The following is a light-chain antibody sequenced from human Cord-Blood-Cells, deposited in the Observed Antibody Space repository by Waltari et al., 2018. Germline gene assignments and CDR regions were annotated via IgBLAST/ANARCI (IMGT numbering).Light chain of an antibody. J-gene: IGLJ3*02. Sequence: QSVLPQPPSASGTPGQRVTISCSGSSSNIGSNTVHWYQQLPGTAPKLLIYRNNQRPSGVPDRFSGSKSGTSASLAISGLQAEDEADYYCAAWDDSLNGWVFGGGTKLTVL. CDR3: AAWDDSLNGWV. CDR1: SSNIGSNT. CDR2: RNN. V-gene: IGLV1-44*01.